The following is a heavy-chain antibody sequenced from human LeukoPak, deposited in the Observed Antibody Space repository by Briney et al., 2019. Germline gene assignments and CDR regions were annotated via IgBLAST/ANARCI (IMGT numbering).Heavy chain of an antibody. CDR3: ARRVATIYAVFDY. J-gene: IGHJ4*02. Sequence: TRSETLSLTCTVSGVSISSYYWSWIRQPPGKGLEWIGYIYYSGSTNYNPSLKSRVTISVDTSKNQFSLKLSSVAAADAAVYYCARRVATIYAVFDYWGEGTLIAVSS. CDR2: IYYSGST. CDR1: GVSISSYY. V-gene: IGHV4-59*01. D-gene: IGHD5-12*01.